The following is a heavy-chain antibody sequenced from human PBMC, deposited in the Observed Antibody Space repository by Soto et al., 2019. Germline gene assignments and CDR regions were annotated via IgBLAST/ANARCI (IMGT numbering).Heavy chain of an antibody. Sequence: GGSLRLSCAASGFAFSSYAMSWVRQAPGKGLEWVSAISGSGGSTYYADSVKGRFTISRDNSKNTLYLQMNSLRAEDTAVYYCAKDMVGIAAAADFDYWGQGTLVTVSS. CDR3: AKDMVGIAAAADFDY. D-gene: IGHD6-13*01. J-gene: IGHJ4*02. CDR2: ISGSGGST. CDR1: GFAFSSYA. V-gene: IGHV3-23*01.